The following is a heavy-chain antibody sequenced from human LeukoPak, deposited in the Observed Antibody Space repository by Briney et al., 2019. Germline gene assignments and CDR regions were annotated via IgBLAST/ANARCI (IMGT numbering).Heavy chain of an antibody. Sequence: GGSLRLSCAASGFTFSSYAMSWVRQAPGKGLEWVSAISGSGGSTYYADSVKGRFTISRDNSKNTLYLQMNSLRAEDTAVYYCARGGSGSYYFDYWGQGTLVTVSS. CDR2: ISGSGGST. V-gene: IGHV3-23*01. CDR3: ARGGSGSYYFDY. D-gene: IGHD3-10*01. CDR1: GFTFSSYA. J-gene: IGHJ4*02.